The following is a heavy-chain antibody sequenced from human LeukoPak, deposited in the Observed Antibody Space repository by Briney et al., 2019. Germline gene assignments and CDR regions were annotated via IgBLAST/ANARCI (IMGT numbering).Heavy chain of an antibody. CDR3: ARTPSSGTTRLSFDI. J-gene: IGHJ3*02. D-gene: IGHD1-7*01. Sequence: SQTLSLTCTVSGGSISSGDYYWSWIRQPPGKGLEWIGYIYYSGSTYYNPSLKSRVTISVDTSKNQFSLKLSSVTAADTAVYYCARTPSSGTTRLSFDIWGQGTMVTVSS. V-gene: IGHV4-30-4*01. CDR2: IYYSGST. CDR1: GGSISSGDYY.